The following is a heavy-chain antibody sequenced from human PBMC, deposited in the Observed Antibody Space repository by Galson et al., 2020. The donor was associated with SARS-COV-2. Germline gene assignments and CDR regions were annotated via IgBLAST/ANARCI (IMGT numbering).Heavy chain of an antibody. J-gene: IGHJ2*01. V-gene: IGHV4-30-4*07. D-gene: IGHD2-8*02. CDR3: GRLGQCSGGLCFSYWSLDL. CDR1: GDSLSNGGYS. Sequence: PSAPLSLPCAVSGDSLSNGGYSWSWIRQPPGKGLEWIGYIYNSGNTNYNPSLKSRVTMSVETSKNQFSLKLSSVTAADTAVYFCGRLGQCSGGLCFSYWSLDLWGRGTLVTVSS. CDR2: IYNSGNT.